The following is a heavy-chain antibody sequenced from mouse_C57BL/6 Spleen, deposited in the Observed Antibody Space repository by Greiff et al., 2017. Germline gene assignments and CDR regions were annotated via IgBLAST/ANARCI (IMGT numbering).Heavy chain of an antibody. CDR2: IDPNSGGT. J-gene: IGHJ3*01. CDR3: AKPHYGSSSWFAY. V-gene: IGHV1-72*01. CDR1: GYTFTSYW. Sequence: VQLQQPGAELVKPGASVKLSCKASGYTFTSYWMHWVKQRPGRGLEWIGRIDPNSGGTKYNEKFKSKATLTVDKPSSTAYMPLSSLTSEDSAVYYCAKPHYGSSSWFAYWGQGTLVTVSA. D-gene: IGHD1-1*01.